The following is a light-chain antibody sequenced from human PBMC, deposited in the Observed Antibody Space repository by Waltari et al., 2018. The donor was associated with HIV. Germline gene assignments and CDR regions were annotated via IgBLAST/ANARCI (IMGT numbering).Light chain of an antibody. V-gene: IGKV1-13*02. CDR3: QQFRSYPRT. CDR2: DAS. Sequence: AIQLTQSPSSLSAFVGDRVTITCRASQGLRNALAWYQQKPGRPPKLLIDDASNLEGGVPSRFSGSFSGTDFNLTISNLQPEDSATYYCQQFRSYPRTFGQGATLEIK. CDR1: QGLRNA. J-gene: IGKJ2*01.